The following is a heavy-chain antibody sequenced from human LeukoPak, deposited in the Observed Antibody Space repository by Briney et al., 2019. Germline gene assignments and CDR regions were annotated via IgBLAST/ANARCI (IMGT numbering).Heavy chain of an antibody. CDR2: ISGSAIGT. CDR3: AQSVLCSGGSCYFFMVY. CDR1: GFTFSSYA. J-gene: IGHJ4*02. D-gene: IGHD2-15*01. Sequence: PGGYLRLSCAASGFTFSSYAMSWVRQAPGKGLEWVSAISGSAIGTYYADSVKGRFTISRDNSKKTLYLQMNSLRAEDTAVYYCAQSVLCSGGSCYFFMVYWGQGTLVTVSS. V-gene: IGHV3-23*01.